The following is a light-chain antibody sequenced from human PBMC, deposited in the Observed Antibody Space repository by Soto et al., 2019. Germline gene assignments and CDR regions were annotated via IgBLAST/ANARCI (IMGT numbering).Light chain of an antibody. V-gene: IGKV3-15*01. J-gene: IGKJ4*01. CDR2: GAS. CDR3: QQYNNWPSLT. CDR1: QDISNR. Sequence: EIVMTQSPVTLSVSPGERATLSCRASQDISNRLAWYQQKPGQVPRLLIYGASTWATGIPDRFSGSGSGTEFTLTISSLQSEDIAIYYCQQYNNWPSLTFGGGTKVEIK.